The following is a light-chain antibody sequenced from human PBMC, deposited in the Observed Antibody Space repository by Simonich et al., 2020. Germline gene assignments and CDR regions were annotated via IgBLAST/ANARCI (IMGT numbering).Light chain of an antibody. CDR1: SSNSGSNT. CDR2: RNK. CDR3: AAWDDSLNGWV. Sequence: QSVLTQPPSASGTPVQRVTISCSGSSSNSGSNTVNWYQQLPGTAPKLLIYRNKLRPSWVPYRFSCSKSGTSASMAISGFQSEDEADYYCAAWDDSLNGWVFGGGTKLTVV. V-gene: IGLV1-44*01. J-gene: IGLJ3*02.